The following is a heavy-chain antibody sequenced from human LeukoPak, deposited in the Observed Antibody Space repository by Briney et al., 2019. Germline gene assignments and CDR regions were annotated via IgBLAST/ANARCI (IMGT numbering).Heavy chain of an antibody. CDR1: GFTFDDYA. CDR3: AKASSRSYYDSSTFDH. Sequence: QPGRSLRLSCAASGFTFDDYAMHWVRQAPGKSLEWVSGISWNSGSIGYADSVKGRFTISRDNAKNSLYLQMNSLRDEDMALYYCAKASSRSYYDSSTFDHWGQGTLVTVSS. J-gene: IGHJ5*02. CDR2: ISWNSGSI. V-gene: IGHV3-9*03. D-gene: IGHD3-22*01.